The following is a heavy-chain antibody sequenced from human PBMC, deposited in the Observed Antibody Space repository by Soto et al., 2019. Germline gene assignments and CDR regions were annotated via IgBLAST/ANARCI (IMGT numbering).Heavy chain of an antibody. CDR1: GFTFSTYS. V-gene: IGHV3-48*02. Sequence: GGSLRLSCAASGFTFSTYSMNWVRQAPGKGLEWISYITSSSTTIFYADSVKGRFTISRDNAKNSLYLQMNSLRDEDTSVYYCARDNGIAGSFDPWGQGTLVTVSS. CDR2: ITSSSTTI. D-gene: IGHD6-13*01. CDR3: ARDNGIAGSFDP. J-gene: IGHJ5*02.